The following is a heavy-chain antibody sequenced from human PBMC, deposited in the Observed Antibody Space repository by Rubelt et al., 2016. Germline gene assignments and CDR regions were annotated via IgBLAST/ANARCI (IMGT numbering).Heavy chain of an antibody. D-gene: IGHD1-1*01. Sequence: QVQLQQWGAGLLKPSETLSLTCAVYGGSFSGYYWSWIRQPPGKGLEWIGEINHSGSTNYNPSLKSRVTISVDTSKNQFSLKLSSVTAADTAVYYCARVETKDPNWFDPWGQGTLVTVSS. V-gene: IGHV4-34*01. CDR1: GGSFSGYY. CDR2: INHSGST. J-gene: IGHJ5*02. CDR3: ARVETKDPNWFDP.